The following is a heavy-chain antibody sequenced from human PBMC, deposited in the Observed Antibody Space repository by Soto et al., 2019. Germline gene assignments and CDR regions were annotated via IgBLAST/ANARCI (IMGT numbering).Heavy chain of an antibody. CDR1: GVSVSSGTYY. Sequence: SETLSLTCTVSGVSVSSGTYYWSWIRQPPGKGLEWIGYISYTGSTNYNPSLKSRVTISVDTSKNQFSLKLSSVTAADTAVYYCARPLRVLWQHPFDYWGQGTLVTAPQ. V-gene: IGHV4-61*01. D-gene: IGHD2-8*02. CDR3: ARPLRVLWQHPFDY. CDR2: ISYTGST. J-gene: IGHJ4*02.